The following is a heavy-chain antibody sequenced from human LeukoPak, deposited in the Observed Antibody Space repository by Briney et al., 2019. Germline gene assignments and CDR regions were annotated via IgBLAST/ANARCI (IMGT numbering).Heavy chain of an antibody. V-gene: IGHV1-69*04. CDR2: VIPYLGII. CDR1: GGTFSSDA. D-gene: IGHD3-16*02. Sequence: GSSVKVSCKTSGGTFSSDAISWVRQAPGLGLEWMGRVIPYLGIIDYAQKFQGRVTMTRDTSTSTVYMELSSLRSEDTAVYYCARANRFAFGGVIAWGDWFDPWGQGTLVTVSS. CDR3: ARANRFAFGGVIAWGDWFDP. J-gene: IGHJ5*02.